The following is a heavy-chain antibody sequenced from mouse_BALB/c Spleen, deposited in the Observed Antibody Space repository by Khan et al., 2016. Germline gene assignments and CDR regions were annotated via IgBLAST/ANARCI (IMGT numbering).Heavy chain of an antibody. CDR2: ISYSGST. CDR3: AIWLRQRNWFAY. D-gene: IGHD2-2*01. V-gene: IGHV3-2*02. J-gene: IGHJ3*01. CDR1: GYSITSDYA. Sequence: EVQLQESGPGLVKPSPSLSLTCTVTGYSITSDYAWNWIRQFPGNKLEWMGYISYSGSTSYNPSLKSRISITRDTSKNQFFLQLNSVTTEDTAKYSCAIWLRQRNWFAYWGQGTLVTVSA.